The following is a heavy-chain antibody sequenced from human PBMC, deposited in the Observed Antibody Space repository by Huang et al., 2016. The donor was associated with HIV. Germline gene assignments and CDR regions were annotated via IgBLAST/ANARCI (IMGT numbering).Heavy chain of an antibody. V-gene: IGHV5-51*03. J-gene: IGHJ6*03. CDR3: ARRGYSYGPDYYYYYMDV. Sequence: EVQLVQSGAEVKKPGESLKISCKGSGYSFTSYWIGWVRQMPGKGLEWMGISYPWDSDTRYSPSFQGQVTISADKSISTAYLQWSSLKASDTAMYYCARRGYSYGPDYYYYYMDVWGKGTTVTVSS. CDR1: GYSFTSYW. D-gene: IGHD5-18*01. CDR2: SYPWDSDT.